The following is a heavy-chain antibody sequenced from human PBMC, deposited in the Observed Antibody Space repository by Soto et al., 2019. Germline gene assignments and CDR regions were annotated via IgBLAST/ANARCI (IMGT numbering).Heavy chain of an antibody. CDR3: AIVSITMIVVDVYYGMDV. D-gene: IGHD3-22*01. Sequence: GASVKVSCKASGYTFSSYYMNWVRQAPGQGLEWLGIINPSGGYTTYAQRFLGRVTMTSDTSTSTVHMELGSLRSEDTAVYYCAIVSITMIVVDVYYGMDVWGQGTTVTVSS. CDR2: INPSGGYT. J-gene: IGHJ6*02. V-gene: IGHV1-46*01. CDR1: GYTFSSYY.